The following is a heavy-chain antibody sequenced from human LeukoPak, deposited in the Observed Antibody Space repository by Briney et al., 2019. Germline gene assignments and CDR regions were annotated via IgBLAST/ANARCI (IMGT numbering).Heavy chain of an antibody. CDR1: GGSISSTNW. D-gene: IGHD3-3*01. V-gene: IGHV4-4*02. J-gene: IGHJ4*02. CDR3: ARTQTYSDFWRGIFEF. Sequence: PSGTLSLTCAVSGGSISSTNWWSWVRQPPGKGLEWIGEIYHSGSTNYNPSLKSRVTISVDKSRNQFSLKLSSVTAADTAVYYCARTQTYSDFWRGIFEFWGQGTLVTVSS. CDR2: IYHSGST.